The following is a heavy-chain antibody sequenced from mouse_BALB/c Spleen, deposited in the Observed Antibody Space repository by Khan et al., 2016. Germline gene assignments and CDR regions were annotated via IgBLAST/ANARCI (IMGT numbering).Heavy chain of an antibody. CDR3: VRPFYDGYYGFAY. D-gene: IGHD2-3*01. Sequence: VQLQQSGAEFVKPGASVKLSCTASVFNIKDTYIHWVKQSPEQGLEWIGGIDPANGNTKFDPKFQGKATITTDTSSNTAYLQLSSLTSEDTAVYYCVRPFYDGYYGFAYWGQGTLVTVSA. CDR1: VFNIKDTY. CDR2: IDPANGNT. J-gene: IGHJ3*01. V-gene: IGHV14-3*02.